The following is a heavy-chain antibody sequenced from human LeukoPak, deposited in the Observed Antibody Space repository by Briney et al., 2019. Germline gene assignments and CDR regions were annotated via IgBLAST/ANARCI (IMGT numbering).Heavy chain of an antibody. CDR3: AKAGALRFLEWFRV. CDR2: ISGGGGST. CDR1: GFTFSSYA. V-gene: IGHV3-23*01. J-gene: IGHJ4*02. Sequence: GGSLRLSCAASGFTFSSYAMSWVRQAPGKGLEWVSAISGGGGSTYYADSVKGRFTISRDNSKNTLYLQMNSLRAEDTAVYYCAKAGALRFLEWFRVWGQGTLVTVSS. D-gene: IGHD3-3*01.